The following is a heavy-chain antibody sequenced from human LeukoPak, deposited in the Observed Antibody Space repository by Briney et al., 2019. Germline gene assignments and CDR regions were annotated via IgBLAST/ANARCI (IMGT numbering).Heavy chain of an antibody. V-gene: IGHV4-38-2*02. D-gene: IGHD3-3*01. CDR3: ARAYYDFWSGYFYFDY. CDR1: GYSISSGYY. J-gene: IGHJ4*02. CDR2: IYHSGST. Sequence: SETLSLTCTVSGYSISSGYYWGWIRQPPGKGLEWIESIYHSGSTYYNPSLKSRVTISVDTSKSQFSLRLSSVTAADTAVYYCARAYYDFWSGYFYFDYWGQGTLVTVSS.